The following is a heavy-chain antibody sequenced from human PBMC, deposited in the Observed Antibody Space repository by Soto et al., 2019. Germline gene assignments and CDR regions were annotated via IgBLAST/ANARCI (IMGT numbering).Heavy chain of an antibody. CDR1: GGSISSYY. V-gene: IGHV4-59*01. Sequence: SETLSLTCTVSGGSISSYYWSWIRQPPGKELEWIGQIYYSGSTTYNPSLKSRVTISVDTSKNQFSLRLTSLTAADTAVYYCARAGQTVRIFDYWGQGALVTVSS. J-gene: IGHJ4*02. CDR3: ARAGQTVRIFDY. D-gene: IGHD3-9*01. CDR2: IYYSGST.